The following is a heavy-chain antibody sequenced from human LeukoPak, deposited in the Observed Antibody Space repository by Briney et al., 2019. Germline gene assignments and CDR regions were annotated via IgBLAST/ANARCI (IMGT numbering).Heavy chain of an antibody. CDR3: ARDRRDGYNGPAFDI. J-gene: IGHJ3*02. Sequence: SAKVSCKASGGTFSSYAISWVRQAPGQGLEWMGGIIPIFGTANYAQKFQGRVTITTDESTSTAYMELSSLRSEDTAVYYCARDRRDGYNGPAFDIWGQGTMVTVSS. CDR1: GGTFSSYA. V-gene: IGHV1-69*05. D-gene: IGHD5-24*01. CDR2: IIPIFGTA.